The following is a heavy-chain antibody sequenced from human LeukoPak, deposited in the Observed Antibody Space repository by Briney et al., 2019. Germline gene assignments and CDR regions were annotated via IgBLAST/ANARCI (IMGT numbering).Heavy chain of an antibody. CDR3: ARAPPPIAVAGSAFDV. J-gene: IGHJ3*01. Sequence: SQTLSLTCTVSGGPIRSGGYYWSWIRQFPGRGLEWIGYIYYSGSSYYNPSLERRVTMSVDMSQNHFSLNLSSVTAADSAVYYCARAPPPIAVAGSAFDVWGQGTTVTVSS. D-gene: IGHD6-19*01. CDR2: IYYSGSS. V-gene: IGHV4-31*03. CDR1: GGPIRSGGYY.